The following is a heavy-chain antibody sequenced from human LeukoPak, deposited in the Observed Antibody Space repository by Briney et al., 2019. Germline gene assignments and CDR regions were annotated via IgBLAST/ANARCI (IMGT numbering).Heavy chain of an antibody. V-gene: IGHV3-21*06. Sequence: GGSLRLSCAASGFGFSRYWMHWVRQAPGKGLEWVSSISSSSDYIYYADSVKGRFTISRDNAKNSMYLQMNSLRAEDTAVYYCARGAMTERGHSYGLDYWGQGTLVTVSS. D-gene: IGHD5-18*01. CDR3: ARGAMTERGHSYGLDY. CDR1: GFGFSRYW. CDR2: ISSSSDYI. J-gene: IGHJ4*02.